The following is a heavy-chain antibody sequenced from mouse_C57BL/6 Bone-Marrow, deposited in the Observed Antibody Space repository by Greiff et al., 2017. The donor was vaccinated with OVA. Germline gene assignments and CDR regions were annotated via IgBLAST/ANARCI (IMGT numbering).Heavy chain of an antibody. J-gene: IGHJ2*01. CDR2: IDPEDGET. CDR3: ASTPLITSVVEGY. V-gene: IGHV14-2*01. Sequence: EVQLVQSGAELVKPGASVKLSCTASGFNIQDSYMHWVKQRTEQGLEWIGRIDPEDGETNYAPKFPGKATITADTSSNTAYMKLSSLRTEDTAVYYGASTPLITSVVEGYGGQGTTPTVSA. D-gene: IGHD1-1*01. CDR1: GFNIQDSY.